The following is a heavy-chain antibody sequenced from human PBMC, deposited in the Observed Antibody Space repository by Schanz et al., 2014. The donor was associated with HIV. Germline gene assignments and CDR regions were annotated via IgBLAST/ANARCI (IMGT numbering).Heavy chain of an antibody. CDR2: VNPNSGDT. J-gene: IGHJ6*02. Sequence: QVQLVQSGAEGRKPGASVKVSCKTSGYTFIDYFIHWVRQAPGQGLEWMGWVNPNSGDTNYAQKFQGRVTMTRDTSISTAYMQLSRLRSDDTAVYYCARGRYFDWLSFGGGSSVYGLDVWGQGTTVTVSS. D-gene: IGHD3-9*01. V-gene: IGHV1-2*02. CDR1: GYTFIDYF. CDR3: ARGRYFDWLSFGGGSSVYGLDV.